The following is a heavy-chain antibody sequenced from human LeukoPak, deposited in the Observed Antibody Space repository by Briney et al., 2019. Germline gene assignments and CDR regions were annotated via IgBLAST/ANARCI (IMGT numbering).Heavy chain of an antibody. V-gene: IGHV1-2*04. Sequence: ASVKVSCKASGYTFTGYYMHWVRQAPGQGLEWMGWINPNSGGTNYAQKFQGWVTMTRDTSISTAYMELSRLRSDDTAVYYCARDQYYGSGDYYYYGMDVWGQGTTVTVSS. CDR1: GYTFTGYY. J-gene: IGHJ6*02. D-gene: IGHD3-10*01. CDR2: INPNSGGT. CDR3: ARDQYYGSGDYYYYGMDV.